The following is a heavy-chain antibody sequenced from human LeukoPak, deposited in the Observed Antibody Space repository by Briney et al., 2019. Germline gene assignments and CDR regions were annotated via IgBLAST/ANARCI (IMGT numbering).Heavy chain of an antibody. CDR2: IYYSGST. J-gene: IGHJ4*02. CDR1: GDSISSGGYY. V-gene: IGHV4-31*03. D-gene: IGHD5-24*01. Sequence: SQTLSLTCTVSGDSISSGGYYWSWIRQHPGKGLEWIGYIYYSGSTYYNPSLKSRVTISVGTSNNQFSLELSSVTAADTAVYYCARTPGLAGYIHFDYWGQGTLVTVSS. CDR3: ARTPGLAGYIHFDY.